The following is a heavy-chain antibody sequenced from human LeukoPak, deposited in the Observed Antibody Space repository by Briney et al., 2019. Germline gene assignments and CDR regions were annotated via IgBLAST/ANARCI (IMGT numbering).Heavy chain of an antibody. CDR2: TKQDGSER. D-gene: IGHD1-26*01. J-gene: IGHJ6*02. Sequence: GGSLRLSCAASGFTFSSYWMSWVRQAPGKGLEWVANTKQDGSERYYVDSVKGRFTISRDNAKNSLYLQMNSLRAEDTAVYYCARDHAYSGSYRPYGMDVWGQGTTVTVSS. V-gene: IGHV3-7*03. CDR3: ARDHAYSGSYRPYGMDV. CDR1: GFTFSSYW.